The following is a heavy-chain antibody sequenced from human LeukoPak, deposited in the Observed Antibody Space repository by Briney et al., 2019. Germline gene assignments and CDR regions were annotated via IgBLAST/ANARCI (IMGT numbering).Heavy chain of an antibody. CDR3: AREAVFYYDSSGYYGY. V-gene: IGHV4-38-2*02. Sequence: PSETLSLTCTVSGYSISSGYYWGWIRQPPGKGLEWIGSIYHSGSTYYNPSLKSRVTISVDTSKNQFSLKLSSVTAADTAVYYCAREAVFYYDSSGYYGYWGQGTLVTVSS. J-gene: IGHJ4*02. D-gene: IGHD3-22*01. CDR2: IYHSGST. CDR1: GYSISSGYY.